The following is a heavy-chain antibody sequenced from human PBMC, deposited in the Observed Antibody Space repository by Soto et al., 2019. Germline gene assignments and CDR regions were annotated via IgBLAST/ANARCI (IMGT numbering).Heavy chain of an antibody. V-gene: IGHV6-1*01. CDR1: GDSVSSNDAA. Sequence: PSQTLSLTCAISGDSVSSNDAAWNWIRQSPSRGLEWPGRTYFRSKKWNYHYAESVKSRITVSPDTSKNQFSLQLYSVTPEDTAVYYCARDGGGWYPDYWGQGTPVTVSS. CDR2: TYFRSKKWNY. CDR3: ARDGGGWYPDY. D-gene: IGHD6-19*01. J-gene: IGHJ4*02.